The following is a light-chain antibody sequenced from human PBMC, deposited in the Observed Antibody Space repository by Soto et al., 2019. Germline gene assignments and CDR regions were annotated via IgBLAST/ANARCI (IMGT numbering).Light chain of an antibody. J-gene: IGKJ1*01. CDR1: QSVAGGS. V-gene: IGKV3-20*01. CDR3: QVYGSSTGT. CDR2: GAS. Sequence: EIVLTQSPGTLSLSPGERATLSCRASQSVAGGSLAWYQHIPGQAPRLLIYGASRRATGSPDRFSGSGSGTDFTLTITRLEPEDFAVYYCQVYGSSTGTFGQRTKVDIK.